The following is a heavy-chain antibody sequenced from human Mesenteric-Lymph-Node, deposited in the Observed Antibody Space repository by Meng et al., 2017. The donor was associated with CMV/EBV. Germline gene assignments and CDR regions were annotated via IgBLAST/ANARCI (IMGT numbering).Heavy chain of an antibody. CDR3: ARDVGGEICGGDCSPLDY. CDR1: GLTSSSHW. V-gene: IGHV3-7*01. CDR2: IKQDESEN. J-gene: IGHJ4*02. Sequence: GESLKISCAASGLTSSSHWMTWVRQAPGKGPEWVASIKQDESENSYVDSVKGRFTISRDNSKNTLYLQMNSLRAEDTAVYYCARDVGGEICGGDCSPLDYWGQGTLVTVSS. D-gene: IGHD2-21*01.